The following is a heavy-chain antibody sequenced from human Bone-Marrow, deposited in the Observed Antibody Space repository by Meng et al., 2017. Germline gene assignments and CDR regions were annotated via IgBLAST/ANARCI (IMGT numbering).Heavy chain of an antibody. CDR2: FHHSGTT. Sequence: QVQLQESGTGLVKPSGTLSLTCGVSGASVSSGYWWTWVRQPPGKGLEWIGEFHHSGTTNYNPSLRSRVTISVDTSKNQFSLRLTSVTAADTAVYYCAASPGWWRIDSWGQGTLVTVSS. V-gene: IGHV4-4*02. CDR1: GASVSSGYW. J-gene: IGHJ4*02. D-gene: IGHD6-19*01. CDR3: AASPGWWRIDS.